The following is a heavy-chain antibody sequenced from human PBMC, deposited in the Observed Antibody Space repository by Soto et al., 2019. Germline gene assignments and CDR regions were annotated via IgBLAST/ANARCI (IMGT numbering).Heavy chain of an antibody. D-gene: IGHD6-13*01. Sequence: GGSLRLSCAASGFTFSSYAMSWVRQAPGKGLEWVSAISGSGGSTYYAXXXXGRXTISSDNSKNTLYLQMNSLRAEDTAVYYCAKEIAGFDPWGQGTLVTVSS. CDR2: ISGSGGST. CDR1: GFTFSSYA. V-gene: IGHV3-23*01. CDR3: AKEIAGFDP. J-gene: IGHJ5*02.